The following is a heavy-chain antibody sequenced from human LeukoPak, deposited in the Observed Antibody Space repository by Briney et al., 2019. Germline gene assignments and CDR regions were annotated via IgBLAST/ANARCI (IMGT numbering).Heavy chain of an antibody. CDR3: ARGYSPPRWFDP. CDR2: IYPSGST. V-gene: IGHV4-30-2*01. J-gene: IGHJ5*02. D-gene: IGHD2-15*01. Sequence: SETLSLTCAVSGGSISSGGYSWSWIRQPPGKGLEWIGYIYPSGSTYYNPSLKSRVTISVDRSKNQFSLKLSSVTAADTAVYYCARGYSPPRWFDPWGQGTLVTVSS. CDR1: GGSISSGGYS.